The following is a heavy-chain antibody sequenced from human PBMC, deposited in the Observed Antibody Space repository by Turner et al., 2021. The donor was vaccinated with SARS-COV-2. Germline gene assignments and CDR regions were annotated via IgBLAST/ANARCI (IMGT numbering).Heavy chain of an antibody. Sequence: QVQLQESRPGLGKPSATLSLTCTSAGVPISSYYWSWIRQPAGKGLEWIGRIYTSGSTNYNPSLKSRVTMSVDTSKNQFSLKLSSVTAADTAVYYCAREVIALPHNWFDPWGQGTLVTVSS. CDR3: AREVIALPHNWFDP. D-gene: IGHD2-21*01. V-gene: IGHV4-4*07. J-gene: IGHJ5*02. CDR2: IYTSGST. CDR1: GVPISSYY.